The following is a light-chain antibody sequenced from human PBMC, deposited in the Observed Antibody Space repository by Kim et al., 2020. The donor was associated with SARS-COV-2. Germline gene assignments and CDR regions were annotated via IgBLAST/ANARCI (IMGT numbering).Light chain of an antibody. J-gene: IGLJ2*01. Sequence: QSVSISCPGTSRDVGGFNYVSWFQQHPAKAPKLIIYEVTKRPSGVPDRFSASRSGDTAFLTISGLQSDDEADYYWCSLAGGYTFVLFGGGTRLTVL. CDR3: CSLAGGYTFVL. CDR2: EVT. CDR1: SRDVGGFNY. V-gene: IGLV2-11*03.